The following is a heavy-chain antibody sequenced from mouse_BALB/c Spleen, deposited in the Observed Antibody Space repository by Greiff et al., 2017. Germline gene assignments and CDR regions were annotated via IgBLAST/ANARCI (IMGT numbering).Heavy chain of an antibody. Sequence: VQLKQSGAELVKPGASVKLSCTASGFNIKDTYMHWVKQRPEQGLEWIGRIDPANGNTKYDPKFQGKATITADTSSNTAYLQLSSLTSEDTAVYYCARGSGLPSMDYWGQGTSVTVSS. CDR2: IDPANGNT. V-gene: IGHV14-3*02. J-gene: IGHJ4*01. D-gene: IGHD3-1*01. CDR3: ARGSGLPSMDY. CDR1: GFNIKDTY.